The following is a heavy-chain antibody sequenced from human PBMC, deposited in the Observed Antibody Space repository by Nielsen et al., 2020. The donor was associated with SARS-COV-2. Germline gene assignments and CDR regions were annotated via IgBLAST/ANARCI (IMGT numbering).Heavy chain of an antibody. V-gene: IGHV1-18*01. Sequence: ASVKVSCKASGGTFSSYAISWVRQAPGQGLEWMGWISAYNGNTNYAQKLQGRVTMTTDTSTSTAYMELRSLRSDDTAVYYCARVGEGGFFDYWGQGTLVTVSS. CDR3: ARVGEGGFFDY. CDR1: GGTFSSYA. D-gene: IGHD3-16*01. J-gene: IGHJ4*02. CDR2: ISAYNGNT.